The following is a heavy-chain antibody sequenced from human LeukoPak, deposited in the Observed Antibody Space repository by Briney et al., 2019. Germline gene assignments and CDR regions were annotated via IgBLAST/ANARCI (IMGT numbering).Heavy chain of an antibody. V-gene: IGHV1-69*04. J-gene: IGHJ4*02. CDR2: IIPIFDIS. Sequence: GSSVKVSCKASGGTFSSYAISWVRQAPGQALEWMGRIIPIFDISNYAQKFQGRVTITADKSTSTAYMELSSLRSEDTAVYYCARDPSYDSSGYYFDYWGQGTLVTVSS. CDR1: GGTFSSYA. CDR3: ARDPSYDSSGYYFDY. D-gene: IGHD3-22*01.